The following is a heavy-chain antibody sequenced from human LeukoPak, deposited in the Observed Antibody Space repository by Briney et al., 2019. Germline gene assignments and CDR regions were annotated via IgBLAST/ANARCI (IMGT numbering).Heavy chain of an antibody. V-gene: IGHV3-7*01. Sequence: GGSLRLSCAASGFTFSSYWMSWVRQAPGKGLEWVANIKQDGSEKYYVDSVKGRFTISRDNAKNSLYLQMNSLRAEDTAVYYCARDTPGGYSYGYEPYMDVWGKGTTVTISS. D-gene: IGHD5-18*01. CDR1: GFTFSSYW. CDR2: IKQDGSEK. J-gene: IGHJ6*03. CDR3: ARDTPGGYSYGYEPYMDV.